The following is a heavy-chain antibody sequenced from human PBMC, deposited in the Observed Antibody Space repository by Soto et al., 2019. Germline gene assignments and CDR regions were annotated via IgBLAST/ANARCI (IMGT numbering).Heavy chain of an antibody. J-gene: IGHJ6*02. D-gene: IGHD3-10*01. CDR1: GFTFSSYA. V-gene: IGHV3-23*01. CDR3: AKGQVLPLWFGDAYGMDV. CDR2: ISGSGGST. Sequence: GGSLRLSCAASGFTFSSYAMSWVRQAPGKGLEWVSAISGSGGSTYYADSVKGRFTISRDNSKNTLYLQMNSLRAEDTAVYYCAKGQVLPLWFGDAYGMDVWGQGTTVTVSS.